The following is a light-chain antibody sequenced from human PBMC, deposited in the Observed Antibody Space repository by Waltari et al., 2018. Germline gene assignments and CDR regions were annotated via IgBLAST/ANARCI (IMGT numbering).Light chain of an antibody. V-gene: IGLV1-40*01. CDR1: SSNIGAGYD. Sequence: QSVLTQPPSVSGAPGQRITISCTGTSSNIGAGYDVHWYLQLPGTAPKLLILGNNNRPSGVPDRLPASKACTSASLAITGLQAEDEAGYYCQSSDSSLSGVLCGGGTKLTVL. CDR2: GNN. J-gene: IGLJ2*01. CDR3: QSSDSSLSGVL.